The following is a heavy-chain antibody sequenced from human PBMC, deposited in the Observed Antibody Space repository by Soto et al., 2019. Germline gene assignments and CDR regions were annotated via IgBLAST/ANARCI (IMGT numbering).Heavy chain of an antibody. J-gene: IGHJ4*02. CDR2: ISPMIGMS. CDR3: ARSYGSGSRAVDF. V-gene: IGHV1-69*02. D-gene: IGHD3-10*01. CDR1: GDTFSTYT. Sequence: QVHLVQSGAEVKKPGSSVKVSCKASGDTFSTYTINWVRQAPGQRLEWMGRISPMIGMSNYARKFQGRVTSTADRSTTTVYLHLTSLRADDTAVDYCARSYGSGSRAVDFWGQGTQVTVSS.